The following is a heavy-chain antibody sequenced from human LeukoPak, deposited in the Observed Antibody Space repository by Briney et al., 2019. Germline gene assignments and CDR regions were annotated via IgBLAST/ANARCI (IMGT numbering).Heavy chain of an antibody. D-gene: IGHD1-20*01. CDR1: GGSISSYY. CDR3: ARGHNWNDGQDY. J-gene: IGHJ4*02. Sequence: SETLSLTCTVSGGSISSYYWSWIRQTPGKGLEWIGYIYHSGSTNYSPSLKSRLTMSLDASKKQISLSLSSVTAADTAVYFCARGHNWNDGQDYWGQGILVIVSS. CDR2: IYHSGST. V-gene: IGHV4-59*13.